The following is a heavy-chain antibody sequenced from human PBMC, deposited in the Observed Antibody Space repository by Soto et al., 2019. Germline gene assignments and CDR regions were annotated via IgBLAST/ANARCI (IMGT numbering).Heavy chain of an antibody. CDR2: MAYDGSNK. CDR1: GFSFSSSA. CDR3: ASAGDDSGWYGLAC. J-gene: IGHJ4*02. Sequence: QVQLVESGGGVVQPGRSLRLSCAASGFSFSSSAMHWVRQPPGKGLEWVAVMAYDGSNKFYVDSVKGRFTISRDNSHKTLYLQMDLRTPEDTDVFYCASAGDDSGWYGLACWGQGARVAVSS. V-gene: IGHV3-30-3*01. D-gene: IGHD6-19*01.